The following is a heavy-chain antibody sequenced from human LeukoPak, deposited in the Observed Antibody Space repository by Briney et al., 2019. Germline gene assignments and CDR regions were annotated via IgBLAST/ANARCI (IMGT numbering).Heavy chain of an antibody. D-gene: IGHD3-3*01. V-gene: IGHV4-34*01. CDR3: ARGYYDFWSGYLVWFDP. CDR1: GGSFSGYY. Sequence: SETLSLTCAVYGGSFSGYYWSWIRQPPGKGLEWIGEINHSGSTNYNPSLKSRVTISVDTSKNQFSLKLSSVTAADTAVYYCARGYYDFWSGYLVWFDPWGQGTLITVSS. CDR2: INHSGST. J-gene: IGHJ5*02.